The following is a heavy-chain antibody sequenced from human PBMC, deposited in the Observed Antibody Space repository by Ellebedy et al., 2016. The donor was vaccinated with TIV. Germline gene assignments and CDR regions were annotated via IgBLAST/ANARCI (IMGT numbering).Heavy chain of an antibody. CDR2: IWSDGTTK. Sequence: GESLKISRAASGFTFSSYGMHWVRQAPGKGLEWVAVIWSDGTTKYYSDSVKGRFTISRDNSKNTLYLQMNSLRAEDTAVYYCAREIIYGGYYFDYWGQGTLVTVSS. CDR1: GFTFSSYG. J-gene: IGHJ4*02. CDR3: AREIIYGGYYFDY. D-gene: IGHD4-23*01. V-gene: IGHV3-33*01.